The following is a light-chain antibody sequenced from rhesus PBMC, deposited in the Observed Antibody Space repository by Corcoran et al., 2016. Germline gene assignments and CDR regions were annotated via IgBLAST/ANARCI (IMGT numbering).Light chain of an antibody. CDR1: RSDIGAYHY. Sequence: QSAPTQPPSVSGSPGQSVTISCTGPRSDIGAYHYVSWYQQFPGRAPKLLIYGVSYRPSGVSDRFSGSKSGNTASLTISGLQAEDEADYYCCSYTTFSTYVFGPGTRLTVL. CDR3: CSYTTFSTYV. J-gene: IGLJ1*01. V-gene: IGLV2S7*01. CDR2: GVS.